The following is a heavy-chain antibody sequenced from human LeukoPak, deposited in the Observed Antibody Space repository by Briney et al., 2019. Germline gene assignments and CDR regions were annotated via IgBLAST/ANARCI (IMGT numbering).Heavy chain of an antibody. CDR3: ARTSGDGGY. D-gene: IGHD5-24*01. CDR1: GGSVSRGSFH. V-gene: IGHV4-61*01. CDR2: IHNSGST. Sequence: SETLSLTCTVSGGSVSRGSFHWSWIRQPPGKGLEWIVYIHNSGSTLYNPCLKSRVTISLDTSKNQFSLKLTSVTAADTAAYYCARTSGDGGYWGQGTPVTVSS. J-gene: IGHJ4*02.